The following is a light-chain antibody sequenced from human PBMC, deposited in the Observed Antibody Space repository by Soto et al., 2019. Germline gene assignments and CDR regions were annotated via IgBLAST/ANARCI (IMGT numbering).Light chain of an antibody. Sequence: AIQLTQSPSSLSASVGDRVTITCRASQGISSALAWYQQTPGKAPKLLIYDTSSWESGVPSRFSGSGSGTDFTLSIIGLEPEDFANCYWQQSNHPWTFGEGTKVDIK. CDR3: QQSNHPWT. CDR1: QGISSA. CDR2: DTS. V-gene: IGKV1-13*02. J-gene: IGKJ1*01.